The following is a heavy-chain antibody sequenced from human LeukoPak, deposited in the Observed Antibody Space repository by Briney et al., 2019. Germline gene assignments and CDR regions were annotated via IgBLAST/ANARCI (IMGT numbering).Heavy chain of an antibody. D-gene: IGHD2-21*01. CDR3: ARGDPYSLRPTP. CDR2: ISGSASRT. CDR1: GFTFSNYA. V-gene: IGHV3-23*01. J-gene: IGHJ5*02. Sequence: SGGSLRLSCAASGFTFSNYAMTWVRQAPGKGLEWVSGISGSASRTYYADSVKGRFTISRDISKNTLFLQMNSLRADDTAVYYCARGDPYSLRPTPWGKGTLVTVSS.